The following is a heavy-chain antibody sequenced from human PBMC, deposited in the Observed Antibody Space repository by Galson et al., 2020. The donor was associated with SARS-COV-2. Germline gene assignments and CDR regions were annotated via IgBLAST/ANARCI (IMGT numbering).Heavy chain of an antibody. CDR2: SSYSWTT. CDR3: ARAPPATYYYYHGLDV. J-gene: IGHJ6*02. Sequence: SETLSLTCTVSGASINNYYWSWIRQVPGKGLEWIGFSSYSWTTVYNPSLESRVSISVDTSKTQVSLRLTSVTAADTAVYYCARAPPATYYYYHGLDVWGRGTTVIVSS. CDR1: GASINNYY. V-gene: IGHV4-59*01.